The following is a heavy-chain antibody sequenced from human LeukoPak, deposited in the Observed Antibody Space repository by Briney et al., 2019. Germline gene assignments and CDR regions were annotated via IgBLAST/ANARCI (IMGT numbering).Heavy chain of an antibody. CDR2: ITNSGGNT. CDR3: AKGRGLLWFGELSIPPTFDY. CDR1: GFTFSTYA. J-gene: IGHJ4*02. Sequence: GGSLRLSCAASGFTFSTYAMSWVRQAPGKGLEWVSYITNSGGNTYYADSVKGRFTISRDNPKNTLYLQMNSLRAEDTAVYYCAKGRGLLWFGELSIPPTFDYWGQGTLVTVSS. V-gene: IGHV3-23*01. D-gene: IGHD3-10*01.